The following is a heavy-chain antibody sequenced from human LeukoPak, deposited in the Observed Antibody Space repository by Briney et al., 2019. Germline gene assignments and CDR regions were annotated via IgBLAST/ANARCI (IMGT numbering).Heavy chain of an antibody. Sequence: SETLSLTCTVSGGSISSGDYYWSWIRQPLGKGLEWIGYIYYSGSTYYNPSLKSRVTISVDTSKNQFSLKLSSVTAADTAVYYCAGATYYYGSGSEGYFDYWGQGTLVTVSS. CDR3: AGATYYYGSGSEGYFDY. CDR2: IYYSGST. V-gene: IGHV4-30-4*08. J-gene: IGHJ4*02. D-gene: IGHD3-10*01. CDR1: GGSISSGDYY.